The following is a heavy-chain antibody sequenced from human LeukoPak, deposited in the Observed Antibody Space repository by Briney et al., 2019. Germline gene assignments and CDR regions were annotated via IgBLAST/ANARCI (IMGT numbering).Heavy chain of an antibody. CDR3: ARNFNHFDY. D-gene: IGHD1-14*01. Sequence: GGSLRLSCAASGFTFSSYWMSWVRQAPGKGLEWVANIKQDGSEKYYVDSVKGRLPISRDNSKNTLYLQMNSLRAEDTAVYYCARNFNHFDYWGQGTLVTVSS. CDR1: GFTFSSYW. V-gene: IGHV3-7*01. CDR2: IKQDGSEK. J-gene: IGHJ4*02.